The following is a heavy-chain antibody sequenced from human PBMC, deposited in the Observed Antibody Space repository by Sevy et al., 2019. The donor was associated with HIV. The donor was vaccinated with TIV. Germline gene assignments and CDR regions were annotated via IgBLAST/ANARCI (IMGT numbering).Heavy chain of an antibody. CDR2: ISSSGTSI. Sequence: GGSLRLSCAASGLNVSDYFMSWIRQAPGKRPEWVSYISSSGTSIYYADSVKGRFTISRDNAKNSLYLQMNSLRAEDTAIYYSARDLASGSFFSLYFDYWGQGTLVTVSS. V-gene: IGHV3-11*01. J-gene: IGHJ4*02. D-gene: IGHD3-10*01. CDR1: GLNVSDYF. CDR3: ARDLASGSFFSLYFDY.